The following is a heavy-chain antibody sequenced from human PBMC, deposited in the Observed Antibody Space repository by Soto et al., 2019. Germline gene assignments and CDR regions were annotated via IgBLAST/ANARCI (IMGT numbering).Heavy chain of an antibody. J-gene: IGHJ3*01. Sequence: QLQLQESGPGLVKPSETLSLTCPVSGGSISRNSHLWGWIRQPPGKGPEWVGSMLYDGTPFYNPSLKSRLTISVDTSKIEVSLILTSVTAADTAVYYCVRHADRGANLVYGFDLWGQGTEVTVSS. D-gene: IGHD2-15*01. CDR3: VRHADRGANLVYGFDL. CDR2: MLYDGTP. CDR1: GGSISRNSHL. V-gene: IGHV4-39*01.